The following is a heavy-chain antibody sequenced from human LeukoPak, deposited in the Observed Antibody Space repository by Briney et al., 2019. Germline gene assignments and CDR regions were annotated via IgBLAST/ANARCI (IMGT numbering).Heavy chain of an antibody. CDR3: ARATVATPSEFDY. V-gene: IGHV4-31*11. CDR2: ISYSGNT. Sequence: SQTLSLTCAVSGGSVSSGGYYWSWIRQHPGKGLEWIGYISYSGNTYYNPSLKSRVSISADTPKNQFSLKLSSTTAADTAVYYCARATVATPSEFDYWGQGTLVTVSS. CDR1: GGSVSSGGYY. D-gene: IGHD4-17*01. J-gene: IGHJ4*02.